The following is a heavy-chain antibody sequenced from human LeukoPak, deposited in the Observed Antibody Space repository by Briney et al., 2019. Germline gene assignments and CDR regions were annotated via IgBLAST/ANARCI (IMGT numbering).Heavy chain of an antibody. CDR3: AKERYGSGSYYRAPLDY. Sequence: GQSLRLSCTVSGFTFSDYWIHWVRQAQGKGPVWVSLINSDGSGTTYADSVKGRFTISRDNSKNTLYLQMNSLRAEDTAVYYCAKERYGSGSYYRAPLDYWGQGTLVTVSS. CDR2: INSDGSGT. V-gene: IGHV3-74*01. J-gene: IGHJ4*02. D-gene: IGHD3-10*01. CDR1: GFTFSDYW.